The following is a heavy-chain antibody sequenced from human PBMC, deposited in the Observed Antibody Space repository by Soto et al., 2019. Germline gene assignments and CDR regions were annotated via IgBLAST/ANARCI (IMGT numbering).Heavy chain of an antibody. Sequence: PSETLSLTGAVYGGSLSGDYWSWIRQPPGKGLDWIGEINHSGSTNYNPSLKSRVTISVDTSKNQFSRKLSSVTAVDTAVYYCATSRGCSGGSCYSSYYYGMDVWGQGTTVTVSS. J-gene: IGHJ6*02. CDR2: INHSGST. D-gene: IGHD2-15*01. V-gene: IGHV4-34*01. CDR1: GGSLSGDY. CDR3: ATSRGCSGGSCYSSYYYGMDV.